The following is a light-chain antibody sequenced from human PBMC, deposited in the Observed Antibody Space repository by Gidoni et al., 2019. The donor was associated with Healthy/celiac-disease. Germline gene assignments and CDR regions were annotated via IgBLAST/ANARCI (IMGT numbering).Light chain of an antibody. CDR2: LGS. Sequence: DMVMTQSPLSLPVTPGEPASISCRSSQSLLHSNGYNYLDWYLQKPGQSPQLLIYLGSNRASGVPDRFSGSGSGTDFTLKISRVEAEDVGVSYCMQALQTLLTFGGGTKVEIK. J-gene: IGKJ4*01. V-gene: IGKV2-28*01. CDR1: QSLLHSNGYNY. CDR3: MQALQTLLT.